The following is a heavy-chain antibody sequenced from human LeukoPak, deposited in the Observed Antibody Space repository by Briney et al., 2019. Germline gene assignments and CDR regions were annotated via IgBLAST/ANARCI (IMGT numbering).Heavy chain of an antibody. CDR2: IYYSGST. Sequence: NPSETLSLTCTVSGGSVTSGSYYWSWIRQPPGKGLEWIGYIYYSGSTYYNPSLKSRVTISVDTSKNQFSLKLSSVTAADTAVYYCARAPGYSSSWYGYNWFDPWGQGTLVTVSS. V-gene: IGHV4-61*01. J-gene: IGHJ5*02. CDR1: GGSVTSGSYY. D-gene: IGHD6-13*01. CDR3: ARAPGYSSSWYGYNWFDP.